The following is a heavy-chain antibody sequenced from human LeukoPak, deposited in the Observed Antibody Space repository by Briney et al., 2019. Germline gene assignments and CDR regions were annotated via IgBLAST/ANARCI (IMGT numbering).Heavy chain of an antibody. J-gene: IGHJ3*02. CDR1: GFTFSSYG. CDR3: ARELRCSSTSCYDAFDI. V-gene: IGHV3-33*01. Sequence: GGSLRLSCAASGFTFSSYGMHWVRQAPGKGLEWVAVIWYDGSNKYYADSVKGRFTISRDNSKNTLYLQMNSLRAEDTAVYYCARELRCSSTSCYDAFDIWGQGTMVTVSS. D-gene: IGHD2-2*01. CDR2: IWYDGSNK.